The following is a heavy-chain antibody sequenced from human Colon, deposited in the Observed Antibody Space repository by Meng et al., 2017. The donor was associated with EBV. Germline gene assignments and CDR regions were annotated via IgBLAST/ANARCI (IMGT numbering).Heavy chain of an antibody. V-gene: IGHV4-31*03. D-gene: IGHD6-19*01. Sequence: VQLQESGPGLVKPSQTLSLTCPVSGGSVSSGGYYWTWICQHPGKGLEWFGHIYYSGSTFYNPSLKRRVIISIDTSKNQFSLNLRSVTAADTAVYYCARVSSGWDYFDYWGQGTLVTVSS. J-gene: IGHJ4*02. CDR1: GGSVSSGGYY. CDR2: IYYSGST. CDR3: ARVSSGWDYFDY.